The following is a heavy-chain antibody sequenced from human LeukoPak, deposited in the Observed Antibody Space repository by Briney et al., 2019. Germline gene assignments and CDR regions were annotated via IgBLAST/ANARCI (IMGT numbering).Heavy chain of an antibody. CDR1: GFTFSSYS. CDR2: ISSSSSYI. CDR3: TTDLGVTRGIGY. Sequence: GSLRLSCAASGFTFSSYSMNWVRQAPGKGLEWVSSISSSSSYINYADSVKGRFTISRDNAKNSLYLQMSSLRDEDTAVYYCTTDLGVTRGIGYWGQGTLVTVSS. J-gene: IGHJ4*02. V-gene: IGHV3-21*04. D-gene: IGHD4-17*01.